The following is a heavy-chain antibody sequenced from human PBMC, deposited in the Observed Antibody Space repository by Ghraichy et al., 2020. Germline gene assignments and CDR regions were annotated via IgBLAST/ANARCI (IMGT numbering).Heavy chain of an antibody. J-gene: IGHJ5*01. D-gene: IGHD3-10*01. CDR2: LIPMFGTP. CDR1: GDSFSNYA. Sequence: SVKVSCKASGDSFSNYAIDWVRQAPGQGLEWMGRLIPMFGTPNYAQKFQGRVTITADESMNIAYMDVSSLKYDDSAIYYCARAISLVRGVTGTEGLDSWGQGTQVTVSS. V-gene: IGHV1-69*13. CDR3: ARAISLVRGVTGTEGLDS.